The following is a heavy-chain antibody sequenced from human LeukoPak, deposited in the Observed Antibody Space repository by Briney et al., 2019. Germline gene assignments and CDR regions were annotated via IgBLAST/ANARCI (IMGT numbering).Heavy chain of an antibody. CDR1: GFTFDDYA. Sequence: GRSLRLSCAASGFTFDDYAVHWVRQAPGKGLEWVSGISWNSGSIGYADSVKGRFTISRDNAKNSLYLQMNSLRAEDMALYYCAKDIGSGAPHDAFDIWGQGTMVTVSS. CDR3: AKDIGSGAPHDAFDI. V-gene: IGHV3-9*03. D-gene: IGHD7-27*01. J-gene: IGHJ3*02. CDR2: ISWNSGSI.